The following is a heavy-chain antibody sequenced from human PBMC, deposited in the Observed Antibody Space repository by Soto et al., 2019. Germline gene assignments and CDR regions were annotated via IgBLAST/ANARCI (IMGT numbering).Heavy chain of an antibody. CDR2: IYPGDSDI. CDR3: AWSGYGSGWPHAFDI. CDR1: GYSFPTSW. J-gene: IGHJ3*02. Sequence: GESLKISCKTSGYSFPTSWIGWVRQMPGKGLEWMGIIYPGDSDIRYSPPFQGQVTISADESISTAFLQWSSLKASDTAMYYCAWSGYGSGWPHAFDIWGHGTMVTVSS. D-gene: IGHD6-19*01. V-gene: IGHV5-51*01.